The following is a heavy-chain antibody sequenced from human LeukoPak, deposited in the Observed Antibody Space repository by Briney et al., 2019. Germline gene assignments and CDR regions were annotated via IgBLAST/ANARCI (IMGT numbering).Heavy chain of an antibody. J-gene: IGHJ4*02. CDR1: GGSISSYY. V-gene: IGHV4-59*08. CDR3: TRRPVVGAALRTYYFDY. CDR2: IYYSGST. D-gene: IGHD1-26*01. Sequence: SETLSLTCTVSGGSISSYYWSWIRQPPGKGLEWIGYIYYSGSTNYNPSLKSRVTISVDTSKNQFSLKLSSVTAADTAVYYCTRRPVVGAALRTYYFDYWGQGALVTVSS.